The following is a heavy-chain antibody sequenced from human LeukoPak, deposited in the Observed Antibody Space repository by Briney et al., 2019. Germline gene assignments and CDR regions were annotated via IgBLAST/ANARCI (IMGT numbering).Heavy chain of an antibody. D-gene: IGHD4-11*01. CDR3: AGTMTTVTTSYYYMDV. Sequence: ASVKVSCKASGYTFTSYGISWVRQAPGQGLEWMGWISAYNGNTNYAQKLQGRVTMTTDTSTSTAYMELRSLRSDDTAVYYCAGTMTTVTTSYYYMDVWGKGTTVTVSS. V-gene: IGHV1-18*01. CDR1: GYTFTSYG. CDR2: ISAYNGNT. J-gene: IGHJ6*03.